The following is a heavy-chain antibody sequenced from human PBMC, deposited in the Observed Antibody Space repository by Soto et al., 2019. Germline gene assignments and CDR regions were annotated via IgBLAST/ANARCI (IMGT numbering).Heavy chain of an antibody. Sequence: EVQLVESGGGLVQPGGSLRLSCAASGFTFSSYWMHWVRQAPGKGLVWVSRINSDGSSASYADSVKGRFTISRDNAKNTLYLQMNSLRAEDTAVYYCARRGELSFGFDPWGHGTLVTVSS. V-gene: IGHV3-74*01. D-gene: IGHD3-16*02. CDR3: ARRGELSFGFDP. CDR1: GFTFSSYW. J-gene: IGHJ5*02. CDR2: INSDGSSA.